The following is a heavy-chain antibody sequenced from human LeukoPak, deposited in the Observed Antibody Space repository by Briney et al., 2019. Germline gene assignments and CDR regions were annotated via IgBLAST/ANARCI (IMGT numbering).Heavy chain of an antibody. V-gene: IGHV3-7*01. J-gene: IGHJ4*02. D-gene: IGHD3-10*01. Sequence: GGSLRLSCVDSEFTFSSNWMSWVRQAPGKGPEWVASIKEDGSAKYYVDSVKGRFTISRDNAKNSLYLQMNSLRAEDTAVYYCARGGPFLYYYGSGSYCDYWGQGTLVTVSS. CDR2: IKEDGSAK. CDR3: ARGGPFLYYYGSGSYCDY. CDR1: EFTFSSNW.